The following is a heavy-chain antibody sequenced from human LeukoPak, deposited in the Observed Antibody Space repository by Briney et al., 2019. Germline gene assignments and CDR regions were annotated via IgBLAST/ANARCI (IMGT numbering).Heavy chain of an antibody. CDR3: AREIGGILAFDY. D-gene: IGHD5-18*01. CDR1: GYKFTGYY. Sequence: ASVTVSFTASGYKFTGYYMHWVRQAPGQGLEWMGWINPNSGDSHHAQKFQGRVTMTRDTSISTAYMELSRLRSDDTAVYYCAREIGGILAFDYWGQGTLVTVSS. V-gene: IGHV1-2*02. CDR2: INPNSGDS. J-gene: IGHJ4*02.